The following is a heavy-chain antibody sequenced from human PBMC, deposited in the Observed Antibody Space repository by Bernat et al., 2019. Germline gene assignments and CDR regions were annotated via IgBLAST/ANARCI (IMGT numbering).Heavy chain of an antibody. Sequence: EVQLVESGGGLVQPGGSLRLSCAASGFSFSSYAMSWVRQAPGKGLEWVSAITGSAGSTFYADSVKGRFTISRDNSKNTLYLHMNSLRGEDTAVYYFANRWFCWGQGTLVTVSS. CDR2: ITGSAGST. D-gene: IGHD3-10*01. V-gene: IGHV3-23*04. CDR3: ANRWFC. J-gene: IGHJ4*02. CDR1: GFSFSSYA.